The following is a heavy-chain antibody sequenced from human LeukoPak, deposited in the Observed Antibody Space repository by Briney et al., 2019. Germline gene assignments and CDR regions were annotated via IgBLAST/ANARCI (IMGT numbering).Heavy chain of an antibody. Sequence: GASVKVSCKASGYTFSGYYMHWVRQAPGQGLEWMGWINPNSGGTNYAQKFQGRVTMTRDTSISTAYMELSSLRSDDTAVYYCARDGLAAATLHWCFDLWGRGTLVTVSS. V-gene: IGHV1-2*02. D-gene: IGHD2-15*01. CDR3: ARDGLAAATLHWCFDL. CDR1: GYTFSGYY. J-gene: IGHJ2*01. CDR2: INPNSGGT.